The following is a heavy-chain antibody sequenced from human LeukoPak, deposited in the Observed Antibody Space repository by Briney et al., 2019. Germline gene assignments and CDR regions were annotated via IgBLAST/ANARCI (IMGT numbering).Heavy chain of an antibody. CDR1: GFTFSGSA. CDR2: IRSKAHSYAT. D-gene: IGHD3-22*01. V-gene: IGHV3-73*01. CDR3: TRHGGRDYYDSSEDAFDI. Sequence: GGSLRLSCAASGFTFSGSAMHWVRQASGKGLEWVGRIRSKAHSYATAYAASVKGRFTISRDDSKNTAYLQMNSLKTEDTAVYYCTRHGGRDYYDSSEDAFDIWGRGTMVIVSS. J-gene: IGHJ3*02.